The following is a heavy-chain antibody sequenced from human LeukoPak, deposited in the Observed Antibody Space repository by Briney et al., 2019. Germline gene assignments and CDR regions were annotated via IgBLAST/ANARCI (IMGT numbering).Heavy chain of an antibody. CDR3: AKERDSSGWYGYWFDP. J-gene: IGHJ5*02. CDR2: ISGSGGST. Sequence: PGGSLRLSCAASGFTFSSYAMSWVRQAPGKGLEWVSAISGSGGSTYYADSVKGRFTISRDNSKNTLYLQMNSLRAEDTAVYYCAKERDSSGWYGYWFDPWGQGTLVTVSS. CDR1: GFTFSSYA. D-gene: IGHD6-19*01. V-gene: IGHV3-23*01.